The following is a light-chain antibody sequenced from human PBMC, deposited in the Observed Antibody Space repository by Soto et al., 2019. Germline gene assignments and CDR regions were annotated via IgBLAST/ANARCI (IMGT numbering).Light chain of an antibody. CDR3: CSFTSITTYV. J-gene: IGLJ1*01. CDR2: EVS. CDR1: SSDVGAYNY. Sequence: QSVLTQPASVSGSLGQSITISCTGTSSDVGAYNYVSWYQQQPGKAPKLMISEVSNRPSGVSNRFSGSKSGNTASLIISGLQAEDVAHYYCCSFTSITTYVFGAGTKLTVL. V-gene: IGLV2-14*01.